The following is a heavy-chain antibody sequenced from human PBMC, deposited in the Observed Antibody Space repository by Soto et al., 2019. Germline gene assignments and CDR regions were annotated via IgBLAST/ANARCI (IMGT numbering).Heavy chain of an antibody. J-gene: IGHJ6*02. V-gene: IGHV4-34*01. CDR3: ARGSGGRYHGSGSYYKTHYYYYGMDV. Sequence: LSLTCAVYGGSFSGYYWSWIRQPPGKGLEWIGEINHSGSTNYNPSLKSRVTISVDTSKNQFSLKLSSVTAADTAVYYCARGSGGRYHGSGSYYKTHYYYYGMDVWGQGTTVTVSS. CDR1: GGSFSGYY. CDR2: INHSGST. D-gene: IGHD3-10*01.